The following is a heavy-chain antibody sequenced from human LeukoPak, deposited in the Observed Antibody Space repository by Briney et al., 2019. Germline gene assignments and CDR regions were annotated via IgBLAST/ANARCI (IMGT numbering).Heavy chain of an antibody. Sequence: GGSLRLSCAASGFTVSSNYMSWVRQAPGKGLEWVSVIYSGGSTYYADSVKGRFTISRDNSKNTLYLQMNSLRAEDTPVYYCAKEPSIAARRYFDYWGQGTLVTVSS. CDR3: AKEPSIAARRYFDY. CDR2: IYSGGST. V-gene: IGHV3-66*01. D-gene: IGHD6-6*01. J-gene: IGHJ4*02. CDR1: GFTVSSNY.